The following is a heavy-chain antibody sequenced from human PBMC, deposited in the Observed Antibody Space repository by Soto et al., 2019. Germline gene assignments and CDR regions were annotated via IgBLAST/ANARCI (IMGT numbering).Heavy chain of an antibody. CDR2: ISSSSSYI. V-gene: IGHV3-21*01. CDR3: AREIDSNYDGMDV. D-gene: IGHD4-4*01. Sequence: PGGPLRLSCAASGFTFSSYSMNWVRPAPGKGLEWVSSISSSSSYIYYADSVKGRFTISRDNSKETVYLQMNSLRAEDTGVYYCAREIDSNYDGMDVWGQGTTVSVSS. J-gene: IGHJ6*02. CDR1: GFTFSSYS.